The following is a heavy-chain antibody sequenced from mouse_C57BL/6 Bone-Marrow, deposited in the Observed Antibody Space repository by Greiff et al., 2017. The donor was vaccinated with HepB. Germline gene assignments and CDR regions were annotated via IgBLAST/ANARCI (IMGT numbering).Heavy chain of an antibody. Sequence: QVQLKESGPGLVAPSQSLSITCTVSGFSLTSYGVDWVRQSPGKGLEWLGVIWGVGSTNYNSALKSRLSLSKDNSKSQVFLKMNSLQTDDTAMYYCARLLPPFAYWGQGTLVTVSA. CDR3: ARLLPPFAY. CDR1: GFSLTSYG. CDR2: IWGVGST. D-gene: IGHD1-1*01. J-gene: IGHJ3*01. V-gene: IGHV2-6*01.